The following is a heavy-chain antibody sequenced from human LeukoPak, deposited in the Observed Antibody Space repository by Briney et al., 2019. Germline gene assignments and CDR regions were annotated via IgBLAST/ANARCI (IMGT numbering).Heavy chain of an antibody. CDR2: ISYDGSNK. CDR1: GFTFSSYG. CDR3: AKDGGYYFDY. V-gene: IGHV3-30*18. D-gene: IGHD3-3*01. Sequence: GGSLRLSCAASGFTFSSYGVHWVRQAPGKGLEWVAVISYDGSNKYYADSVKGRFTISRDNSKNTLYLQMNSMRAEDTAVYYCAKDGGYYFDYWGQGTLVTVSS. J-gene: IGHJ4*02.